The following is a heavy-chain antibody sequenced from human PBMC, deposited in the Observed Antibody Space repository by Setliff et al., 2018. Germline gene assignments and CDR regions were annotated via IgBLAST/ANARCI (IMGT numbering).Heavy chain of an antibody. V-gene: IGHV3-30*01. Sequence: GGSLRLSCAASGVTFSRHAMHWVRQAPGKELEWVAVMSNDGSDKNYADSVKGRFTISRDNSKNTLYLQMNSLRAEDTAVYYCARDREGDGNYYMDVWGKGTTVTVSS. CDR2: MSNDGSDK. J-gene: IGHJ6*03. CDR3: ARDREGDGNYYMDV. D-gene: IGHD1-1*01. CDR1: GVTFSRHA.